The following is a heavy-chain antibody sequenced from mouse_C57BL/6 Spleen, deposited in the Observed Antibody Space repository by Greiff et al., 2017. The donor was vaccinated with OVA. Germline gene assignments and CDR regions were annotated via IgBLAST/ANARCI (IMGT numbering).Heavy chain of an antibody. CDR3: ARGNYLWYFDV. V-gene: IGHV5-17*01. D-gene: IGHD1-1*01. CDR2: ISSGSSTI. CDR1: GFTFSDYG. J-gene: IGHJ1*03. Sequence: EVQLQESGGGLVKPGGSLKLSCAASGFTFSDYGMHWVRQAPEKGLEWVAYISSGSSTIYYADTVKGRFTISRDNAKNTLFLQMTSLRSEDTAMYYCARGNYLWYFDVWGTGTTVTVSS.